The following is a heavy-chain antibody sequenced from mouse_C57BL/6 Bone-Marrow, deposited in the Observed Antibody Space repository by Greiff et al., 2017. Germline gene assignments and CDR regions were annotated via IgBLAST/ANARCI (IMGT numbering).Heavy chain of an antibody. CDR3: AREAGAYYSSSFAY. Sequence: QVQLQQPGAELVKPGASVKLSCKASGYTFTSYWMQWVKQRPGQGLEWIGVIGPSDSYTNYNQKFKGKATLTVDTSSSTAYMQLSSLTSEDYAVCYCAREAGAYYSSSFAYWGQGTLLTVSA. D-gene: IGHD2-5*01. V-gene: IGHV1-50*01. CDR2: IGPSDSYT. J-gene: IGHJ3*01. CDR1: GYTFTSYW.